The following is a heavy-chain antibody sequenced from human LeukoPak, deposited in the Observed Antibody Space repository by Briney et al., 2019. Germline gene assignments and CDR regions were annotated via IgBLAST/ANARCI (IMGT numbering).Heavy chain of an antibody. CDR2: INPNSGDT. CDR1: GYTFSGSY. V-gene: IGHV1-2*06. J-gene: IGHJ6*03. D-gene: IGHD2-8*01. CDR3: ARSAEHCNNGVCFTDYYVDV. Sequence: SVKVSCKASGYTFSGSYIHWVRQAPGQGLGWLGRINPNSGDTNYAQNLHGRVTMTRDTSITTAYMELNSLTSDDTAVYFCARSAEHCNNGVCFTDYYVDVWGKGTTVTVSS.